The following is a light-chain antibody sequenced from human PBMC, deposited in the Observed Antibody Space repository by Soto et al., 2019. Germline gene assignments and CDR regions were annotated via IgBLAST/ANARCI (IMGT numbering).Light chain of an antibody. CDR1: QTISSW. J-gene: IGKJ1*01. CDR2: KAS. CDR3: QHYNSYSEA. V-gene: IGKV1-5*03. Sequence: DIQMTQYTSTLSASVGDRVTITCQASQTISSWLAWYQQKPGKAPKLLIYKASTLKSGVPSRFSGSGSGTEFTLTISSLQPDDFATYYCQHYNSYSEAFCQGTKVDIK.